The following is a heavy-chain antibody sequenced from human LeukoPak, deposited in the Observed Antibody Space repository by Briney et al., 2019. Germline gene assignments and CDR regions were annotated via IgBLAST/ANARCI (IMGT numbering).Heavy chain of an antibody. J-gene: IGHJ4*02. D-gene: IGHD3-22*01. CDR2: IRSKAYGGTT. CDR1: GFTFSSYG. Sequence: GGSLRLSCAASGFTFSSYGMHWVRQAPGKGLEWVGFIRSKAYGGTTEYAASVKGRFTISRDDSKSIAYLQMNSLKTEDTAVYYCTRDDSSGYYPYYFDYWGQGTLVTVSS. V-gene: IGHV3-49*04. CDR3: TRDDSSGYYPYYFDY.